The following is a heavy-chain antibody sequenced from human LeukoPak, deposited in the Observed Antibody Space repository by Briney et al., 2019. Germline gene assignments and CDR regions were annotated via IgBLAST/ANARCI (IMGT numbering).Heavy chain of an antibody. Sequence: SETLSLTCTVSGDSIRVGTYYWSWVRQPAGTGLEWLGHIYITGSTNYNPSLRSRVPISVDTSKNQFSLKLTSLTAADTAVYYCAREAYYYDSSGYWDAFDIWGQGTMVTVSS. CDR2: IYITGST. V-gene: IGHV4-61*09. CDR3: AREAYYYDSSGYWDAFDI. D-gene: IGHD3-22*01. J-gene: IGHJ3*02. CDR1: GDSIRVGTYY.